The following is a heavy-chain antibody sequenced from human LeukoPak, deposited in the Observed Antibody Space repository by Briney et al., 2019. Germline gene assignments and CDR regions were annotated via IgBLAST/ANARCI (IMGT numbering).Heavy chain of an antibody. CDR2: IYYSGST. CDR1: GGSISSHY. CDR3: GCSYSYGYGFDY. Sequence: SETLSLTCTVSGGSISSHYWSWIRQPPGKGLEWIGYIYYSGSTNYNPPLKSRVTISVGPSKNQFALKLGSVTGADTAVYYCGCSYSYGYGFDYWGQGTLVTVSS. D-gene: IGHD5-18*01. J-gene: IGHJ4*02. V-gene: IGHV4-59*11.